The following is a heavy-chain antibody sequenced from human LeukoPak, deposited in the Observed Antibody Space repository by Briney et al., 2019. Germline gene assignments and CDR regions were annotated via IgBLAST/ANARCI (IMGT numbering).Heavy chain of an antibody. J-gene: IGHJ5*02. Sequence: SSETLSLTCAVYGGSFSGYYWSWIRQPPGKGLEWIGEINHSGSTNYNPSLKSRVTISVDTSKNQFSLKLSSVTAADTAVYYCARRVPAAIRRWFDPWGQGTLVTVSS. V-gene: IGHV4-34*01. CDR1: GGSFSGYY. CDR3: ARRVPAAIRRWFDP. CDR2: INHSGST. D-gene: IGHD2-2*02.